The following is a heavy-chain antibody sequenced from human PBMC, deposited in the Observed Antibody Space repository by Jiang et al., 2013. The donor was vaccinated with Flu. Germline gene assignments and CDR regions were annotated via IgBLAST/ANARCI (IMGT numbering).Heavy chain of an antibody. V-gene: IGHV4-59*08. Sequence: KSRVTISVDTSKNQFSLKLSSVTAADTAVYYCARLTTTVTTRGGWFDPWGQGTLVTVSS. J-gene: IGHJ5*02. CDR3: ARLTTTVTTRGGWFDP. D-gene: IGHD4-17*01.